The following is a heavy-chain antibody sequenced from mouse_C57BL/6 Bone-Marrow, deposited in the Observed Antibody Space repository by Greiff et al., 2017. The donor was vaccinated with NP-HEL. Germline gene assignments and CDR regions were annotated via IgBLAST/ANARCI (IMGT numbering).Heavy chain of an antibody. CDR1: GFTFTDYY. D-gene: IGHD2-5*01. CDR2: IRNKANGYTT. J-gene: IGHJ4*01. V-gene: IGHV7-3*01. Sequence: EVMLVESGGGLVQPGGSLSLSCAASGFTFTDYYMSWVRQPPGKALEWLGFIRNKANGYTTEYSASVKGRFTISRDNSQSILYLQMNALRAEDSATYYCAREGYYSNVYAMDYWGQGTSVTVSS. CDR3: AREGYYSNVYAMDY.